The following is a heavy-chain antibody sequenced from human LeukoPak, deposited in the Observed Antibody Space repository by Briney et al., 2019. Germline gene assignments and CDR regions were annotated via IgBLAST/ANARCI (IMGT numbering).Heavy chain of an antibody. CDR3: ARYCSGGSCYHRDYYGMDV. J-gene: IGHJ6*02. CDR1: GFTFSSYT. D-gene: IGHD2-15*01. Sequence: PGGSLRLSCAASGFTFSSYTMNWVREAPGKGLEWVSSISSSSSYIYYADSVKGRFTISRDNAKNSLYLQMNSLRAEDTAVYYCARYCSGGSCYHRDYYGMDVWGQGTTVTVPS. V-gene: IGHV3-21*01. CDR2: ISSSSSYI.